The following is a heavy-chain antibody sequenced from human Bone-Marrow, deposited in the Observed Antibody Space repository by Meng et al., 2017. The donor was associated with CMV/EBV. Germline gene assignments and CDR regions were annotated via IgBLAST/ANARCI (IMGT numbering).Heavy chain of an antibody. J-gene: IGHJ4*02. Sequence: GGSLRLSCAASGFTFDDYTMHWVRQAPGKGLEWVAFIRYDGSNKYYADSVKGRSTISRDNSKNTLYLQMNSLRAEDTAVYYCAKDVGGGFDYWDQGTLVTVSS. V-gene: IGHV3-30*02. CDR1: GFTFDDYT. CDR2: IRYDGSNK. CDR3: AKDVGGGFDY.